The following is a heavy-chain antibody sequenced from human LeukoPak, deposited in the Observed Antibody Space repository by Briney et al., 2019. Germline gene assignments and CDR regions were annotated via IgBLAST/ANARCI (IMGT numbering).Heavy chain of an antibody. CDR2: IESKTDGGTT. CDR1: GFSFSDAW. CDR3: TTYGSGRKFDY. Sequence: PGGSLRLSCAASGFSFSDAWMSWIRQIPGKGLEWVGRIESKTDGGTTDYAAPVKGRFTISRDDSTNTLYLQMNSLKSEDTAVYYCTTYGSGRKFDYWGQGILVTVSS. V-gene: IGHV3-15*04. D-gene: IGHD3-10*01. J-gene: IGHJ4*02.